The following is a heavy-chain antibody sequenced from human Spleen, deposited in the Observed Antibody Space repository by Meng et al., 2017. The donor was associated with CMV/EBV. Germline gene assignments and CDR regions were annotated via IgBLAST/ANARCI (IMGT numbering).Heavy chain of an antibody. Sequence: CTGFGGAITSGGYFWSWFRQHPGKGLQWIGYLLYTGNTYYNPSLASRTTISVDTSKNQFSLNVTSVTAADTAVYYCARGHLVGLDYWGQGALVTVSS. CDR2: LLYTGNT. CDR1: GGAITSGGYF. D-gene: IGHD2-2*01. V-gene: IGHV4-31*03. J-gene: IGHJ4*02. CDR3: ARGHLVGLDY.